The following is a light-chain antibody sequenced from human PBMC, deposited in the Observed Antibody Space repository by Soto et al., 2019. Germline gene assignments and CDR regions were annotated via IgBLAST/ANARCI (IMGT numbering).Light chain of an antibody. CDR2: DAS. Sequence: ELVLTQSPATLSLSPGERATLSCRASQSVSSYLAWYQQKPGQAPRLLIYDASNRATGIPARFSGSGSGADFTLTISSLEPEDFAHYYCQLRSSWPMYTFGQGNKLESK. J-gene: IGKJ2*01. V-gene: IGKV3-11*01. CDR3: QLRSSWPMYT. CDR1: QSVSSY.